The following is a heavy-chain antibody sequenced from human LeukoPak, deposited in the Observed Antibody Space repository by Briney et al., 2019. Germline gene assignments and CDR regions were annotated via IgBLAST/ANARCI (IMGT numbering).Heavy chain of an antibody. CDR2: IKQDGSEK. CDR3: ARDSHPGCSNI. V-gene: IGHV3-7*03. CDR1: GFTFSSYW. D-gene: IGHD6-13*01. Sequence: PGGSLRLSCAASGFTFSSYWMSWVRQAPGKGLEWVANIKQDGSEKHYVDSVKGRFTISRDNAKNSLFLQMNSLRAEDTAVYYCARDSHPGCSNIWGQGTLVTVSS. J-gene: IGHJ4*02.